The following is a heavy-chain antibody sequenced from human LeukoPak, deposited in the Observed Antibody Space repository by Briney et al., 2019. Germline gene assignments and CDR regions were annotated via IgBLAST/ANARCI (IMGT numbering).Heavy chain of an antibody. CDR3: ARGTVTRGYYYYGMDV. V-gene: IGHV4-30-4*08. CDR2: IYYSGNT. CDR1: GASISSGDYY. D-gene: IGHD4-17*01. Sequence: SETLSLTCTVSGASISSGDYYWSWIRQPPGKGLEWIGYIYYSGNTYYNPSLKSRVTISVDTSKNQFSLKLSSVTDADTAVYYCARGTVTRGYYYYGMDVWGQGTTVTVSS. J-gene: IGHJ6*02.